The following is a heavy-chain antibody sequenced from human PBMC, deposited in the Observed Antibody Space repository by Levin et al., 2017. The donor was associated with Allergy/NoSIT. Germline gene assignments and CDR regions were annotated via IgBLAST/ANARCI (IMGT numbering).Heavy chain of an antibody. Sequence: GSLRLSCAVYGGSFSGYYWSWIRQPPGKGLEWIGEINHSGSTNYNPSLKSRVTISVDTSKNQFSLKLSSVTAADTAVYYCARGGRPFSSPNYYYYGMDVWGQGTTVTVSS. CDR3: ARGGRPFSSPNYYYYGMDV. CDR1: GGSFSGYY. CDR2: INHSGST. V-gene: IGHV4-34*01. J-gene: IGHJ6*02. D-gene: IGHD6-13*01.